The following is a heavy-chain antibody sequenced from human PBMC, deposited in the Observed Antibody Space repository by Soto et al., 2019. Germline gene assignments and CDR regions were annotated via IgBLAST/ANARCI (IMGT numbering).Heavy chain of an antibody. CDR3: ATAVTAGTYYTYGLDV. D-gene: IGHD2-21*02. CDR2: IIPASDTE. V-gene: IGHV1-69*14. CDR1: GGTFGTYG. J-gene: IGHJ6*02. Sequence: QVHLVQSGAEVKKPGSSVNISCKASGGTFGTYGLNWVRQFPGQGLEWMGGIIPASDTENYAQKFQGRVTITADKSTNLAHMQMDSLTSDDTAVYYCATAVTAGTYYTYGLDVWGQGTTVTVS.